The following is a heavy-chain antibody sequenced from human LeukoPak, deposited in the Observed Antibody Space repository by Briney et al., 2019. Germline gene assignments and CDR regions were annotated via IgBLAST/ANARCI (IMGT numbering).Heavy chain of an antibody. J-gene: IGHJ5*02. CDR1: GFTFSGYW. V-gene: IGHV3-7*01. CDR2: IKPDGSDK. CDR3: ARAMT. Sequence: GGSLRLSCAASGFTFSGYWVSWVRQAPGKGLEWVANIKPDGSDKAYVDSVKGRFTISRDNTKNSLYLQMSSLRAEDTAVYYCARAMTWGQGTLVSVSS.